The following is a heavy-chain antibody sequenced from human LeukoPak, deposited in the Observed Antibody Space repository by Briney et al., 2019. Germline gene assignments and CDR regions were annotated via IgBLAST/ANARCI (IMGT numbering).Heavy chain of an antibody. D-gene: IGHD6-19*01. CDR3: AKDNAYSSGWLYYFDY. CDR2: INPSGGST. J-gene: IGHJ4*02. V-gene: IGHV1-46*01. Sequence: ASVKVSCKASGYTFTSYYMHWVRQAPGQGLEWMGIINPSGGSTSYAQKFQGRVTMTRDMSTSTVYMELSSLRAEDTAVYYCAKDNAYSSGWLYYFDYWGQGTLVTVSS. CDR1: GYTFTSYY.